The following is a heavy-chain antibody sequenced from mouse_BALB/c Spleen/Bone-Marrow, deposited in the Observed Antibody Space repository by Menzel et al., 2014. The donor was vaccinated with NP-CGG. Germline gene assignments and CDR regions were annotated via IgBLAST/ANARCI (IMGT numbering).Heavy chain of an antibody. J-gene: IGHJ3*01. V-gene: IGHV1-77*01. Sequence: QVQLQQSGPELVKPGASVKMSCKASGYTFTDYVISWVKQRTGQGLEWIGEIYPGSGSIYYNEKFKGKATLTADKSSNTAYMRLSSLTSEDSAVYFCAGELRFGYWGQGTLVTVSA. CDR3: AGELRFGY. CDR1: GYTFTDYV. CDR2: IYPGSGSI.